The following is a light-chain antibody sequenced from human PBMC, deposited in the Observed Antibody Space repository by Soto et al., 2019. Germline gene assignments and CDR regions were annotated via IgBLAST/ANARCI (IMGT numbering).Light chain of an antibody. CDR1: SSNIGSNY. CDR3: AAWDDSLSRGV. Sequence: QSVLTQPPSASGTPGQRVTISCSGSSSNIGSNYVYWHQQLPGTAPKLLIYRNNHRPSGVPDRFSGSKSGTSASLAISGLRSEDEADYYCAAWDDSLSRGVFGGGTKVTVL. J-gene: IGLJ2*01. V-gene: IGLV1-47*01. CDR2: RNN.